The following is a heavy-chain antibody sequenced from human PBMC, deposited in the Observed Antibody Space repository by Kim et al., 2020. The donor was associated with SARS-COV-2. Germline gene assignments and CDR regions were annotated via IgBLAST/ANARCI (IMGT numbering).Heavy chain of an antibody. CDR3: AKDVFGSSIVFYSYYA. V-gene: IGHV3-43*01. Sequence: GGSLRLSCAVSGFTFDDYTMHWVRQAPGKGLEWVSHISWDGGDTFYADSVKGRFTISRDNTLNSLYLQMDSLTSEDTAIYYCAKDVFGSSIVFYSYYA. J-gene: IGHJ6*01. CDR1: GFTFDDYT. CDR2: ISWDGGDT. D-gene: IGHD6-6*01.